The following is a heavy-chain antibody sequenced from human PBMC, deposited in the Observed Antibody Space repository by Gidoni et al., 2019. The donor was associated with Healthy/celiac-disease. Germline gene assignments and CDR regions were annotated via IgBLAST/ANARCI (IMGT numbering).Heavy chain of an antibody. J-gene: IGHJ4*02. CDR3: ARLGDTAMVMRYYFDY. V-gene: IGHV5-51*01. D-gene: IGHD5-18*01. Sequence: EVQLVQSGAAVKKPGESLKISCKGSGYSFTSYWIGWVRQMPGKGLEWMGIIYPGDSDTRYSPSFQGQVTISADKSISTAYLQWSSLKASDTAMYYCARLGDTAMVMRYYFDYWGQGTLVTVSS. CDR1: GYSFTSYW. CDR2: IYPGDSDT.